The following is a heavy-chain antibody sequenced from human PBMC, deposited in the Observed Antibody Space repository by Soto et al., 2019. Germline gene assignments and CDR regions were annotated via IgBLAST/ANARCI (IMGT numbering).Heavy chain of an antibody. J-gene: IGHJ6*02. Sequence: EVQLVESGGGVVRPGGSLRLSCAASGFTFDDYGLSWVRQAPGKGLEWVSCINWNGGSTRYADSVKGRFTISRDNAKNSLYLQMNSLRAEDTALYYCSSGIVGATTYGMDVWGQGTTVTVSS. D-gene: IGHD1-26*01. CDR3: SSGIVGATTYGMDV. V-gene: IGHV3-20*04. CDR2: INWNGGST. CDR1: GFTFDDYG.